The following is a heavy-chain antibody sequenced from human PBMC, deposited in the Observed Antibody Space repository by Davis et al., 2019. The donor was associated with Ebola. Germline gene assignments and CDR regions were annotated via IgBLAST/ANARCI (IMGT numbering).Heavy chain of an antibody. V-gene: IGHV6-1*01. D-gene: IGHD5-18*01. J-gene: IGHJ6*04. Sequence: QTPSLTRAIPGDRVSIGGWNWIRQSPSRGLEWLGRTYYRSKWYNDYAVSVKSRITINPDTSKNQFSLQLNSVTPEDTALYYCARGWLRGDMDVWGEGTTVTVSS. CDR3: ARGWLRGDMDV. CDR2: TYYRSKWYN. CDR1: GDRVSIGG.